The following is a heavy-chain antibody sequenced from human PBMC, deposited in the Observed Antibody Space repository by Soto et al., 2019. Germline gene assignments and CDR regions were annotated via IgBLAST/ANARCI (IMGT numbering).Heavy chain of an antibody. J-gene: IGHJ3*02. Sequence: GGSLRLSCAASGFTFSSYGMHWVRQAPGKGLEWVAVISYDGSNKYYADSVKGRFTISRDNSKNTLYLQTNSLRAEDTAVYYCAKDLGSVVYCSGGSCSYAFDIWGQGTMVTVSS. CDR2: ISYDGSNK. D-gene: IGHD2-15*01. CDR3: AKDLGSVVYCSGGSCSYAFDI. CDR1: GFTFSSYG. V-gene: IGHV3-30*18.